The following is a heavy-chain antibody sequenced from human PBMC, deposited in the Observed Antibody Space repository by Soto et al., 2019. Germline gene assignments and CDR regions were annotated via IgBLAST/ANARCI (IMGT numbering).Heavy chain of an antibody. Sequence: ASVKVSCKASGYTFNSYDINWARQATGQGLEWMGWMNPNSGNTGYAQKFQGRVTMTRNTSISTAYMELSSLRSEDTAVYYCARGINYSAMDVWGQGTTVTVSS. CDR3: ARGINYSAMDV. CDR2: MNPNSGNT. J-gene: IGHJ6*02. V-gene: IGHV1-8*01. CDR1: GYTFNSYD.